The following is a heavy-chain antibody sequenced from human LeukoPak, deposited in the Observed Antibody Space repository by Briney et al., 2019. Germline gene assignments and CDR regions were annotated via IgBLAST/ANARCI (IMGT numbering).Heavy chain of an antibody. CDR3: ARVGGHWSSWKGFDY. CDR1: AASFTGYY. Sequence: SQTLSLTCPVYAASFTGYYWSWIRQPPGKGLEWIGEINHSGSTNNNPSLKSRVTISVDTPKNQFSLRLSSVAAADTDGDYGARVGGHWSSWKGFDYWGQGTLVTVSS. J-gene: IGHJ4*02. V-gene: IGHV4-34*01. D-gene: IGHD6-13*01. CDR2: INHSGST.